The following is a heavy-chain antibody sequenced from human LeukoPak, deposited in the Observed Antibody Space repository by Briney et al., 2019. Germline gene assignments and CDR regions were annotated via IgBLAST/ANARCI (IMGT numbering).Heavy chain of an antibody. CDR2: IYWNDDK. J-gene: IGHJ5*02. CDR1: GFSLSSSGVG. CDR3: GRLIRFAESCNWFDP. Sequence: SGPTLVKPTQTLTLTCTFSGFSLSSSGVGVGWIRQPPGKALEWLALIYWNDDKRYSSTLKSRLTITKDTSKNQVVLTMTNMDPVDTATYYCGRLIRFAESCNWFDPWGQGTLVTVSS. V-gene: IGHV2-5*01. D-gene: IGHD3-10*01.